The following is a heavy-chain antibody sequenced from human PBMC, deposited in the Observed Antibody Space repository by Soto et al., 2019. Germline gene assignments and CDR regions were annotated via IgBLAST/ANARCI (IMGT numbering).Heavy chain of an antibody. D-gene: IGHD2-2*01. CDR3: ARESRGGAFDI. CDR1: GFTVSSNY. CDR2: ISSSGSTI. Sequence: EVQLVESGGGLIQPGGSLRLSCAASGFTVSSNYMSWVRQAPGKGLEWVSYISSSGSTIYYADSVKGRFTISRDNAKNSLYLQMNSLRAEDTAVYYCARESRGGAFDIWGQGTMVTVSS. V-gene: IGHV3-48*03. J-gene: IGHJ3*02.